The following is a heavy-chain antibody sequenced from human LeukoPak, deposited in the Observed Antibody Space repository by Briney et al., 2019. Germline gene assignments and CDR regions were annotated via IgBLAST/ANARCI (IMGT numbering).Heavy chain of an antibody. D-gene: IGHD3-9*01. V-gene: IGHV3-9*01. J-gene: IGHJ4*02. CDR3: AKDDYDILTGSGGFDY. CDR1: GFTFDDYA. CDR2: ISWNSGSI. Sequence: GGSLRLSCAASGFTFDDYAMHWVRQAPGKGLEWVSGISWNSGSIGCADSVKGRFTISRDNAKNSLYLQMNSLRAEDTALYYCAKDDYDILTGSGGFDYWGQGTLVTVSS.